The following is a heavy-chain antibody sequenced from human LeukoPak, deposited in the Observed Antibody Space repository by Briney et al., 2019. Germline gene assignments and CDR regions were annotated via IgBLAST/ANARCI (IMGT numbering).Heavy chain of an antibody. CDR3: AKDRGYCSGGSCYFIDY. CDR1: GFTFSNYG. V-gene: IGHV3-30*18. CDR2: VSYDGSNK. Sequence: TGKSVRLSWAASGFTFSNYGMHGGRQAPPKGLQWAAAVSYDGSNKYYGDSVKGRFTISRDNSKNTLYLEMNSLRAEDTAVYYCAKDRGYCSGGSCYFIDYWGQGTLVTVSS. D-gene: IGHD2-15*01. J-gene: IGHJ4*02.